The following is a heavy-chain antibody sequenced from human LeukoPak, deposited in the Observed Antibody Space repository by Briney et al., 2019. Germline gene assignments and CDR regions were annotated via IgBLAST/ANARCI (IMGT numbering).Heavy chain of an antibody. D-gene: IGHD3-22*01. Sequence: KASETLSLTCTVSGGSISSYYWSWIRQPPGKGLEWIGYIYYSGSTNYNPSLKSRVTISVDKSKNQFSLKLSSVTAADTAVYYCARANYYDSRGNYGMDVWGQGTTVTVPS. V-gene: IGHV4-59*12. CDR2: IYYSGST. J-gene: IGHJ6*02. CDR1: GGSISSYY. CDR3: ARANYYDSRGNYGMDV.